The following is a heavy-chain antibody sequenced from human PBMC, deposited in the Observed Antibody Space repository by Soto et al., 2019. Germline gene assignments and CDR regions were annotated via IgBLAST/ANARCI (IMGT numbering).Heavy chain of an antibody. Sequence: EVQLVESGGGLVKPGGSLRLSCAASGFTFSSYSMNWVRQAPGKGLEWVASISSSSSYIYYADSVKGRFTISRDKAKNSLFLQMSSLRAEDTALYYCARHQGPAAGNYGMDVWGRGTMVTVSS. CDR3: ARHQGPAAGNYGMDV. CDR2: ISSSSSYI. D-gene: IGHD6-13*01. J-gene: IGHJ6*02. V-gene: IGHV3-21*02. CDR1: GFTFSSYS.